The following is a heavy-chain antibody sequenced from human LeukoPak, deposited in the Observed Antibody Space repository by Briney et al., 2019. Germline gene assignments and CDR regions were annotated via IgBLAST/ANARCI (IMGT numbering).Heavy chain of an antibody. J-gene: IGHJ6*02. D-gene: IGHD6-6*01. Sequence: PGGSLRLSCAASGFMFSSYAMSWVRQAPGKGLGWISTITGSDGTTYYADSVKGRFTISRDNADNSLYLQMDSLRAEDTAVYYCARYSRSSNFYYYYGMDVWGQGTTVTVS. CDR2: ITGSDGTT. V-gene: IGHV3-23*01. CDR1: GFMFSSYA. CDR3: ARYSRSSNFYYYYGMDV.